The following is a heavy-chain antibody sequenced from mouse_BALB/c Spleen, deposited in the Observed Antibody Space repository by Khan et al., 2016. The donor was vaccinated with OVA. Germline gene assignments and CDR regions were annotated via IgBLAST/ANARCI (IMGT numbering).Heavy chain of an antibody. Sequence: IQLVQSGPELVKPGASVKMSCKASGYTFTSYVMHWVKQKPGLGLEWIGYIYPFNDDTKYNEKFKGKATLTSDKSSSTAYMELSSLTSGDSAVYYGAPVGNYYVSFAYWGQGTLVTVSA. J-gene: IGHJ3*01. CDR1: GYTFTSYV. V-gene: IGHV1S136*01. D-gene: IGHD1-1*01. CDR2: IYPFNDDT. CDR3: APVGNYYVSFAY.